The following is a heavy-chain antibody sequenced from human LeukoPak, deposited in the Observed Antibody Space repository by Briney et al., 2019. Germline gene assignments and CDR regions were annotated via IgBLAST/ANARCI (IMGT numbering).Heavy chain of an antibody. CDR2: IKEDGSEK. V-gene: IGHV3-7*01. Sequence: GGSLRLSCAASGFTFSTHWMSWVRRAPGRGLEWVAKIKEDGSEKYYVDSVKGRFTISRDNAKNSLSLQMRSLRDEDTAVYYCVRDQGYCTSASCRGDAFDVWGQGSMVCVSS. CDR3: VRDQGYCTSASCRGDAFDV. CDR1: GFTFSTHW. D-gene: IGHD2-2*01. J-gene: IGHJ3*01.